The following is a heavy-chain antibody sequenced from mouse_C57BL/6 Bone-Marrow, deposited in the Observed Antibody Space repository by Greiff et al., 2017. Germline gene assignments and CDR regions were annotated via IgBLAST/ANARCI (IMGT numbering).Heavy chain of an antibody. CDR3: ARGYGSSCAY. J-gene: IGHJ3*01. Sequence: VQLQQSGPELVKPGASVKISCKASGYTFTDYYMNWVKQSHGKSLEWIGDINPNNGGTSYNQKFKGKATLTVDKSSSTAYMELRSLTSEDSAVXYCARGYGSSCAYWGQGTLVTVSA. CDR2: INPNNGGT. CDR1: GYTFTDYY. D-gene: IGHD1-1*01. V-gene: IGHV1-26*01.